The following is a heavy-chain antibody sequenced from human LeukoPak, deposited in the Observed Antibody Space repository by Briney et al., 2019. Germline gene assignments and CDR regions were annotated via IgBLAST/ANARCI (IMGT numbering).Heavy chain of an antibody. CDR3: ARGVRIGTTGIIDY. V-gene: IGHV1-2*02. CDR1: GYTLTDYY. J-gene: IGHJ4*02. CDR2: INPNSGGT. D-gene: IGHD6-13*01. Sequence: ASVKVSCEASGYTLTDYYLHWVRLAPGQRPEWMGWINPNSGGTSYSQKFRGRVTMTRDTSITTAYMELSRLTLDDTAVYYCARGVRIGTTGIIDYWGQGTLDTV.